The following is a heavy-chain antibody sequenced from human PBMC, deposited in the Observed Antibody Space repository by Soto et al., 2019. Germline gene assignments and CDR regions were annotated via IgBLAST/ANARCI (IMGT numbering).Heavy chain of an antibody. J-gene: IGHJ5*02. V-gene: IGHV4-4*07. D-gene: IGHD6-13*01. CDR3: ARDRPESSWYGRFWFDP. CDR2: IYTSGST. Sequence: QVQLQESGPGLVKPSETLSLTCTVSGGSISSYYWSWIRQPAGKGLEWIGRIYTSGSTNYNPSLKSRVTMSVDTSKNQFSLKLSSVTAADTAVYYCARDRPESSWYGRFWFDPWGQGTLVTVSS. CDR1: GGSISSYY.